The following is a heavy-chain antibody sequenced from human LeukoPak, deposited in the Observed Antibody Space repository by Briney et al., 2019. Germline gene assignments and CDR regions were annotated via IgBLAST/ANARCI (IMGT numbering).Heavy chain of an antibody. V-gene: IGHV4-34*01. Sequence: SETLSLTCAVYGGSFSVYYWSWIRQPPGKGLEWIGEINHSGSTNYNPSLKSRVTISVDTSKNQFSLKLSSVTAADTAAYYCARGGYSYGKFDYWGQGTLVTVSS. D-gene: IGHD5-18*01. CDR3: ARGGYSYGKFDY. CDR2: INHSGST. J-gene: IGHJ4*02. CDR1: GGSFSVYY.